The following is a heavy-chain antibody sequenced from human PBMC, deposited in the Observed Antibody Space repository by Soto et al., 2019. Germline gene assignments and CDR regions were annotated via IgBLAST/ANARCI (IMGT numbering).Heavy chain of an antibody. D-gene: IGHD3-16*01. V-gene: IGHV3-30-3*01. CDR1: GFTFSTFA. CDR3: ASWGSMPGDY. Sequence: PGGSLRLSCAASGFTFSTFAMNWVRQAPGKGLEWVSVISYDGSNKYYADSVKGRFTISRDNSKNTLYLQMNSLRTGDTAVYYCASWGSMPGDYWGQGTLVTVSS. CDR2: ISYDGSNK. J-gene: IGHJ4*02.